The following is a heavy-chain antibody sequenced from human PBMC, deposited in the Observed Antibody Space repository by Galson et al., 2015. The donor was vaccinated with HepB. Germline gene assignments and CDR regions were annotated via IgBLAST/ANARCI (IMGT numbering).Heavy chain of an antibody. Sequence: SVKVSCKASGGTFSSYTISWVRQAPGQGLEWMGRIIPILGIANYAQKFQGRATITADKSTSTAYMELSSLRSEDTAVYYCARGFYCSGGSCYSRFGCWGQGTLVTVSS. CDR1: GGTFSSYT. V-gene: IGHV1-69*02. D-gene: IGHD2-15*01. J-gene: IGHJ4*02. CDR3: ARGFYCSGGSCYSRFGC. CDR2: IIPILGIA.